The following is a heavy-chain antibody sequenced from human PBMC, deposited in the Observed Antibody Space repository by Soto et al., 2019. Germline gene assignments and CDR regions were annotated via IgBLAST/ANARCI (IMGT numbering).Heavy chain of an antibody. CDR2: IIPVFGTT. D-gene: IGHD1-1*01. J-gene: IGHJ4*02. CDR3: SISNSSGRRDF. CDR1: GGTLNSYT. Sequence: QVQLVQSGAEVKKPGSSVRVSCKASGGTLNSYTISWVRQAPGQGLEWMGGIIPVFGTTDYAQKFQGRVTITADHSTGTADLDLFSLRSEYTARYYCSISNSSGRRDFWCQGTLVTVSS. V-gene: IGHV1-69*01.